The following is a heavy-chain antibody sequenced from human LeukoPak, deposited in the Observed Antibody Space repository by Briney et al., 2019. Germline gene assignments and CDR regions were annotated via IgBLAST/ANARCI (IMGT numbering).Heavy chain of an antibody. CDR1: GGSISSSSSDYY. CDR2: ISYSGST. Sequence: KPSETLSLTCTVSGGSISSSSSDYYWGWVRQPPGKGLEWIGSISYSGSTYYNPSLKSRVTISVDTSKNQFSLKLSSVTAAGTAVYYCARGARAGYNLEPFDYWGQGTLVTVSS. CDR3: ARGARAGYNLEPFDY. D-gene: IGHD5-24*01. J-gene: IGHJ4*02. V-gene: IGHV4-39*07.